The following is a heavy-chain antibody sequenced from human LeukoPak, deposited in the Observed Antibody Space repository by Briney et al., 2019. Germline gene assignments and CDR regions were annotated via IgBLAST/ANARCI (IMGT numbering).Heavy chain of an antibody. Sequence: ASVTVSFKASGYTFTNYAMNWVRQAPGQGLEWMGWINTNTGNPTYPQGFTGRFVFSLDTSVSTAYLQISSLKAEDTAVYYCARGRYSSGWYASRPLDYWGQGTLVTVSS. CDR1: GYTFTNYA. D-gene: IGHD6-19*01. J-gene: IGHJ4*02. CDR2: INTNTGNP. CDR3: ARGRYSSGWYASRPLDY. V-gene: IGHV7-4-1*02.